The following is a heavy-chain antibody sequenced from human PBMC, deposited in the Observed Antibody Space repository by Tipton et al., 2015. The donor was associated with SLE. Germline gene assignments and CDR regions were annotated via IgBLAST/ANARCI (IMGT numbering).Heavy chain of an antibody. CDR1: GFTFSDYY. CDR3: ARRTGYRNYYYYYYMDV. V-gene: IGHV3-11*04. J-gene: IGHJ6*03. CDR2: ISSSGTTI. D-gene: IGHD3/OR15-3a*01. Sequence: SLRLSCAASGFTFSDYYMSWIRQAPGKGLEWVSYISSSGTTIDYADSVKGRFTISRDNAKNSLYLQMNSLRAEDTAVYYCARRTGYRNYYYYYYMDVWGKGTTVTVSS.